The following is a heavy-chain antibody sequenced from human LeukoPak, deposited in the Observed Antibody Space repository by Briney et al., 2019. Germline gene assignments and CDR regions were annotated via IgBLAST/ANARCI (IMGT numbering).Heavy chain of an antibody. J-gene: IGHJ4*02. D-gene: IGHD3-10*01. Sequence: ASVKVSCKASGYTFTSYDINWVRQATGQGLEWMGWRNPNSGNTGYAQKFQGRVTMTRNTSISTAYMELSSLRSEDTAVYYCARVLMVRGVIIGYWGQGTLVTVSS. CDR3: ARVLMVRGVIIGY. CDR2: RNPNSGNT. V-gene: IGHV1-8*01. CDR1: GYTFTSYD.